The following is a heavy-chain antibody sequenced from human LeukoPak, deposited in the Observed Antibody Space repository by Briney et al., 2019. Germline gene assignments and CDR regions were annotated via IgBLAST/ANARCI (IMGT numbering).Heavy chain of an antibody. J-gene: IGHJ6*02. CDR1: GGSISSSSYS. CDR2: VYYSGST. D-gene: IGHD1-26*01. Sequence: SSETLSLTCTVSGGSISSSSYSWGWIRQPPGKGLEWIGSVYYSGSTYYNPSLKSRVTISVDTSKNQFSLKLSSVTAADTAVYYCARRAGSYYYYYGMDVWGQGTTVTVSS. CDR3: ARRAGSYYYYYGMDV. V-gene: IGHV4-39*01.